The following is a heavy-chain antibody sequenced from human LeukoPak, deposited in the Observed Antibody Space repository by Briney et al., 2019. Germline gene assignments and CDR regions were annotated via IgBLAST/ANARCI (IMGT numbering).Heavy chain of an antibody. J-gene: IGHJ4*02. Sequence: PGSSVKVSCKASGGTFSSYAISWVRQAPGQGLEWMGRIIPILGIANYAQKFQGRVTITADKSTSTAYMELSSLRSEDTAVYYCARDPRDYGSGSYFSYWGQGTLVTVSS. D-gene: IGHD3-10*01. CDR3: ARDPRDYGSGSYFSY. CDR1: GGTFSSYA. V-gene: IGHV1-69*04. CDR2: IIPILGIA.